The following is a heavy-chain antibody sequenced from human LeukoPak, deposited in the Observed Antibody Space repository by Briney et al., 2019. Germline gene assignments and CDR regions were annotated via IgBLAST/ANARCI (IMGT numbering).Heavy chain of an antibody. V-gene: IGHV4-39*07. Sequence: GSLRLSCAASGFTVSSNYMSWVRQPPGKGLEWIGSIYYSGSTYYNPSLKSRVTISVDTSKNQFSLKLSSVTAADTAVYYCASPLGRERWFDPWGQGTLVTVSS. D-gene: IGHD7-27*01. CDR3: ASPLGRERWFDP. J-gene: IGHJ5*02. CDR2: IYYSGST. CDR1: GFTVSSNY.